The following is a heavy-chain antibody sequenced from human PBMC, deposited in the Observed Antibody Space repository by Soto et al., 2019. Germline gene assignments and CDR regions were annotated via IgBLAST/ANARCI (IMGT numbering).Heavy chain of an antibody. D-gene: IGHD5-12*01. CDR3: AKNHQRAPSRDGYNLIDY. CDR2: IAYDGSNK. CDR1: GFTFSDYG. J-gene: IGHJ4*02. Sequence: GGSLRLACVASGFTFSDYGMHWVRQAPGKGLEWVAVIAYDGSNKYYADSVKGRFTISRDNSKNTLYLQMDSLRAEDTAVYYCAKNHQRAPSRDGYNLIDYWRQGTLVTVSS. V-gene: IGHV3-30*18.